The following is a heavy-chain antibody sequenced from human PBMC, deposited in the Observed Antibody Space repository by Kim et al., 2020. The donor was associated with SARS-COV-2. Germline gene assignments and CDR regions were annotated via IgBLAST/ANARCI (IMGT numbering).Heavy chain of an antibody. J-gene: IGHJ6*02. Sequence: GGSLRLSCAASEISISLNYMSWVRQAPGKGLEWVSVIYGGGTSYADSVKGRFTISRDNSKNKLYLQMNSLRAEDTAVYFCARPDSSAYAYGMDLWGQGTTVTVSS. V-gene: IGHV3-53*01. D-gene: IGHD3-22*01. CDR3: ARPDSSAYAYGMDL. CDR2: IYGGGT. CDR1: EISISLNY.